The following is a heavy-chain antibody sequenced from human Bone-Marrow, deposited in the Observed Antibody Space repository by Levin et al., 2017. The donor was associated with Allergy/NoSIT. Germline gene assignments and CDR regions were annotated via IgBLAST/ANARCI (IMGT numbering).Heavy chain of an antibody. Sequence: SLLLSCVASGFTFDDYAMHWVRQAPGPFLSFFSLLRCACGRPSYADSVKGRFTISRDNSKNSLYLQMNSLRAEDTALYYCAKDRDSSSWTNDYYYYGMDGWGQGTTVTVSS. V-gene: IGHV3-43D*03. J-gene: IGHJ6*02. CDR2: LRCACGRP. D-gene: IGHD6-13*01. CDR1: GFTFDDYA. CDR3: AKDRDSSSWTNDYYYYGMDG.